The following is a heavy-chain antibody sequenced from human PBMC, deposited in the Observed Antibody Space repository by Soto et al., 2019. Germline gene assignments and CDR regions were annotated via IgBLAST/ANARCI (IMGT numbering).Heavy chain of an antibody. V-gene: IGHV4-31*11. CDR3: AASHIGAAVPNWFDP. Sequence: QMQLQESGPGLVKPSQTLSLTCAVSGGSISSGGHYWSWIRQHPGKGLEFMGYISYSGTTYYNPSLKSRLTLLIDTSENQFSLKLRSVTAADTAVYYCAASHIGAAVPNWFDPWGQGTLVTVSS. CDR2: ISYSGTT. CDR1: GGSISSGGHY. D-gene: IGHD6-25*01. J-gene: IGHJ5*02.